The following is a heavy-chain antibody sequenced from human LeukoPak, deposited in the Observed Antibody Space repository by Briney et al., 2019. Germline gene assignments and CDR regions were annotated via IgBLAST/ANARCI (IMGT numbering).Heavy chain of an antibody. CDR3: SIDERAIFEANSDRDY. V-gene: IGHV1-18*01. D-gene: IGHD3-3*02. J-gene: IGHJ4*02. CDR1: GYTFNSYG. CDR2: INCYNGKR. Sequence: ASVKVSCKASGYTFNSYGLSWVRQAPGQGIEWIGWINCYNGKRHYEKSFQGRLTLTKEKTKRKDYMELRRLRSDDTAVYYFSIDERAIFEANSDRDYWGQGTLVTVSS.